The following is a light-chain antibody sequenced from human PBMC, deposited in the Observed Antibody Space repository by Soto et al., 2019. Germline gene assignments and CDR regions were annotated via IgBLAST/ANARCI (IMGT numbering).Light chain of an antibody. V-gene: IGLV2-14*01. J-gene: IGLJ2*01. CDR1: SSDVGGYNY. CDR3: SSYTSSSTPYVV. CDR2: DVS. Sequence: QSALTQPASVSGSPGQSITISCTGTSSDVGGYNYVSWYQQHPGKAPKLMIYDVSNRPSGFSNRFSSSKSGNTASLTISGLQAEDEADYYCSSYTSSSTPYVVFGGGTKLTVL.